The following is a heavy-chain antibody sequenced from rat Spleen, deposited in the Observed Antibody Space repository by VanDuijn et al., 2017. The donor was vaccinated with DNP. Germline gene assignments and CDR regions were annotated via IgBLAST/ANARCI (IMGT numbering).Heavy chain of an antibody. J-gene: IGHJ2*01. CDR3: ARSVYHDSGYIPFDY. V-gene: IGHV3-1*01. Sequence: EVQLQESGPGLVKPSQSLSLTCSVTGYSITSNYWGWIRKFPGNKMDWMAYISYSGSTGYNPSLKSRISINRDTSKNQFFLKLNSVTTEDTATYYCARSVYHDSGYIPFDYWGQGVMVTVSS. CDR1: GYSITSNY. CDR2: ISYSGST. D-gene: IGHD1-2*01.